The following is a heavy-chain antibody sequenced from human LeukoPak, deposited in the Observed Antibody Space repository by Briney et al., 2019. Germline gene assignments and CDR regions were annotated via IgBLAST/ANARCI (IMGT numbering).Heavy chain of an antibody. CDR1: GFTFSNYA. CDR3: AKGRGYGNHDAFDI. CDR2: ISGSGGNT. V-gene: IGHV3-23*01. J-gene: IGHJ3*02. D-gene: IGHD5-18*01. Sequence: PGGSLRLSCVASGFTFSNYAMSWVRQAPGKGLEWVSAISGSGGNTYYADSGKGRFAISRDNSKNTLFLQMNSLRAEDTAIYYCAKGRGYGNHDAFDIWGQGTMVTVSS.